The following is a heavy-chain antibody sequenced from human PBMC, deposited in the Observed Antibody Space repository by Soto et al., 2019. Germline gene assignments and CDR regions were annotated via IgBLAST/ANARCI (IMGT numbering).Heavy chain of an antibody. D-gene: IGHD3-16*01. CDR1: GFILSDCA. CDR3: ARDLSWGSNLDYYIDV. Sequence: EVQLVESGGGLVQPGGSLRLSCATSGFILSDCAMNWVRQAPGKGLEWVSYISSSSSVIDYADSVKGRFTVSIDNARNSLYLLMNSLRDEDTAVYYCARDLSWGSNLDYYIDVWGKGTTVTVSS. CDR2: ISSSSSVI. J-gene: IGHJ6*03. V-gene: IGHV3-48*02.